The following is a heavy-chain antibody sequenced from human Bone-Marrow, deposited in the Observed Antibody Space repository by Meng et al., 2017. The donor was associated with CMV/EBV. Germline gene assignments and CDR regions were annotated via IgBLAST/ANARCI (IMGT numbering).Heavy chain of an antibody. V-gene: IGHV3-15*01. CDR2: IKSKTDGGTT. J-gene: IGHJ6*02. Sequence: GESLKISCAASGFTFSNAWMSWVRQAPGKGLEWVGRIKSKTDGGTTDYAAHVKGRFTISRDDSKNTLYLQMNSLKTEDTAVYYCTTDSRQTFCSSTSCYLYYYGMDVWGQGTTVTVSS. D-gene: IGHD2-2*01. CDR1: GFTFSNAW. CDR3: TTDSRQTFCSSTSCYLYYYGMDV.